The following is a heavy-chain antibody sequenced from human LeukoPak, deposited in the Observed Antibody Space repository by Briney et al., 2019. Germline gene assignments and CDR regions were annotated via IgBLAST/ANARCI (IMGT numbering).Heavy chain of an antibody. CDR1: GYTFTSYG. Sequence: SVKVSCKASGYTFTSYGISWVRQAPGQGLEWMGWISAYNGNTNYAQKLQGRVTMTTDTSTSTAYMELRSLRSDDTAVYYCARVPFAPYSGDYDPYYFDYWGQGTLVTVSS. CDR2: ISAYNGNT. CDR3: ARVPFAPYSGDYDPYYFDY. J-gene: IGHJ4*02. D-gene: IGHD4-17*01. V-gene: IGHV1-18*04.